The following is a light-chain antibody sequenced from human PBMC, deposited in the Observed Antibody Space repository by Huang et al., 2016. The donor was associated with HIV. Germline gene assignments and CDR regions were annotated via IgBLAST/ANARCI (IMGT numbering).Light chain of an antibody. CDR2: GAS. V-gene: IGKV3-15*01. CDR3: QQYNNWPPIT. Sequence: EIVMTQSPATLSVSPGERATLSCRASQSVSNNLAGYQQKPGQGPRLLIYGASTRATGISARFSGSGSGTEFTLTISSLQSEDCALYYCQQYNNWPPITFGQGTRLDIK. J-gene: IGKJ5*01. CDR1: QSVSNN.